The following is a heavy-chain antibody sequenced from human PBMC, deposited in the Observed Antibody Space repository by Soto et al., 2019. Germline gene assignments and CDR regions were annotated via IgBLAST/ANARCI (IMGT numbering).Heavy chain of an antibody. CDR2: VYYRGTT. D-gene: IGHD6-19*01. Sequence: QLQLQESGPGLVKPSETLSLTCTVSGGSINSANYYWGWIRQPPGKGLEWIGNVYYRGTTYYNPSLKGRVTISVDTSKNQFSLKLSSVTAADSAVFFCVGHQRYSSGWYIDYWGQGTPVTDSS. J-gene: IGHJ4*02. CDR3: VGHQRYSSGWYIDY. V-gene: IGHV4-39*01. CDR1: GGSINSANYY.